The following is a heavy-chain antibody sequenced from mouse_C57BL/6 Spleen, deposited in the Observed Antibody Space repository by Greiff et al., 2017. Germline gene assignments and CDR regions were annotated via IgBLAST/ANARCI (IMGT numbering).Heavy chain of an antibody. Sequence: QVQLQQPGAELVMPGASVKLSCKASGYTFTSYWMHWVKQRPGQGLEWIGEIDPSDSYTNYNQKFTGKSTLTVDKSSSTAYMQLSSLASEDSAGYYFAKVGRLRQGFADRGQGTLVTVSA. V-gene: IGHV1-69*01. CDR1: GYTFTSYW. CDR2: IDPSDSYT. D-gene: IGHD2-4*01. J-gene: IGHJ3*01. CDR3: AKVGRLRQGFAD.